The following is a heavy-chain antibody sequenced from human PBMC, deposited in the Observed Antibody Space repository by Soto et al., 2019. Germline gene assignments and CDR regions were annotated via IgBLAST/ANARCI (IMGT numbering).Heavy chain of an antibody. V-gene: IGHV3-23*05. CDR3: AKGFAGAGFYFES. CDR2: ITASGNSR. Sequence: GGSLRLSCVVSGFTFNNYAMGWVRQAPGKGLEWVSGITASGNSRYYADSVKDRFTVSRDNSRNTLFLQMDSLGVDDTGTYYCAKGFAGAGFYFESWGQGTVVTGSS. CDR1: GFTFNNYA. D-gene: IGHD6-19*01. J-gene: IGHJ4*02.